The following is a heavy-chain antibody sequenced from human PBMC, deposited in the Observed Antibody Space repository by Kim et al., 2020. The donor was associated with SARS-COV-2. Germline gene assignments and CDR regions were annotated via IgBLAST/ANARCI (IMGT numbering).Heavy chain of an antibody. CDR1: GGSFSGYY. D-gene: IGHD6-13*01. J-gene: IGHJ5*02. Sequence: SETLSLTCAVYGGSFSGYYWSWIRQPPGKGLEWIGEINHSGSTNYNPSLKSRVTISVDTSKNQFSLKLSSVTAADTAVYYCARGQYSSSWYGNKNWFDPWGQGTLVTVSS. CDR2: INHSGST. CDR3: ARGQYSSSWYGNKNWFDP. V-gene: IGHV4-34*01.